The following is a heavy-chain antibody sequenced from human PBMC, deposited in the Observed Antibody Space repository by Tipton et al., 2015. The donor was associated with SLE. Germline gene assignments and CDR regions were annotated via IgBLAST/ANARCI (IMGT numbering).Heavy chain of an antibody. CDR2: ITSNGGGT. Sequence: GSLRLSCAASGFTFSSSPMHWVRQAPGRGLEFVSAITSNGGGTYYAHSVEGRFIISRDNSKNTLYLQMGSLRAEDMAVYYCARSADAFDIWGQGTMVTVSS. CDR1: GFTFSSSP. CDR3: ARSADAFDI. J-gene: IGHJ3*02. V-gene: IGHV3-64*01.